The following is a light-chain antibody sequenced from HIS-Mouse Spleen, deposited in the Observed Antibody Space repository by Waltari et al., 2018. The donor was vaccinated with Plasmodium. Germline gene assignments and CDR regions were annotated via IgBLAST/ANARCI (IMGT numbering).Light chain of an antibody. Sequence: EIVLTQSPATLSLSPGERATLSCRTSQRVSSDLAWYQQKPGQAPRLLIYDASNWATGIPARFSGSGSGTDFTLTISSLEPEDFAVYYCQQRSNWPPLTFGGGTKVEIK. V-gene: IGKV3-11*01. CDR1: QRVSSD. CDR3: QQRSNWPPLT. J-gene: IGKJ4*01. CDR2: DAS.